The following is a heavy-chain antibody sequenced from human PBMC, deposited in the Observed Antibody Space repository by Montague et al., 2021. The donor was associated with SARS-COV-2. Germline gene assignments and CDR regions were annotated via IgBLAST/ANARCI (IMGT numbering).Heavy chain of an antibody. CDR3: ARLRDGVVPSPILGVGPYYSYYYMDV. Sequence: SETLSLTCAVSGGSFSRYYWSWIRQHPGKGLEWIGEISQSGNTKYNPSLQSRVSISLDTSRNQFSLKLTSVAAADTAVYYCARLRDGVVPSPILGVGPYYSYYYMDVWGRGTTVTVSS. J-gene: IGHJ6*03. V-gene: IGHV4-34*01. CDR1: GGSFSRYY. D-gene: IGHD3-10*01. CDR2: ISQSGNT.